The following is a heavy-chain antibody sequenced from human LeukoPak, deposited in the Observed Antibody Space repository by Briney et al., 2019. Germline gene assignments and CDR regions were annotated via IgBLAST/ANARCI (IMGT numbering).Heavy chain of an antibody. D-gene: IGHD3-10*01. CDR2: IGTSGTAT. V-gene: IGHV3-23*01. CDR3: AKFMDGITVVRSRYMDV. Sequence: GGSLRLSCAASGFTFSSYAMGWVRQAPGKGLEWVSGIGTSGTATYYGDSVKGRFTISRDNSKNTLYLQMNSLRVEDTAVYYCAKFMDGITVVRSRYMDVWGKGTTVTISS. J-gene: IGHJ6*03. CDR1: GFTFSSYA.